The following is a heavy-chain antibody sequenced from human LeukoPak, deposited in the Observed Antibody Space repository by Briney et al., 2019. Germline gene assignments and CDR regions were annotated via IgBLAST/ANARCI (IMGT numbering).Heavy chain of an antibody. V-gene: IGHV3-64D*09. Sequence: PGGSLRLTCTVSGFTISSDSRRWVRQAPGKGLEYVAAISRNGGSTYYADSVKGRFTISRDNSKNTLYLQMSTLRAEDTAVYLCVKDLLCEFMGILSRYVPWWGKGTLVTVSS. CDR2: ISRNGGST. CDR3: VKDLLCEFMGILSRYVPW. D-gene: IGHD3-10*01. CDR1: GFTISSDS. J-gene: IGHJ4*02.